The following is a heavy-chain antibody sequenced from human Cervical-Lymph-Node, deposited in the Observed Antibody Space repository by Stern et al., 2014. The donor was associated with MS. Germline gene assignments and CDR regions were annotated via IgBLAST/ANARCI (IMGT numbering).Heavy chain of an antibody. V-gene: IGHV4-31*03. CDR3: ARVSYDFWSGYYTVDV. CDR1: GGPSGGGGYY. J-gene: IGHJ6*02. CDR2: TYYSGST. D-gene: IGHD3-3*01. Sequence: QVQLVESAQEWGNPPRTWSPPSPSLGGPSGGGGYYGTGTRHNQGKARSWLGTTYYSGSTYYNPSLKSRVTISVDTSKNQFSLKLSSVTAADTAVYYCARVSYDFWSGYYTVDVWGQGTTVTVSS.